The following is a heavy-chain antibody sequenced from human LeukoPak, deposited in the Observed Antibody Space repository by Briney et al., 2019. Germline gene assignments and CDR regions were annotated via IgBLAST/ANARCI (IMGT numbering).Heavy chain of an antibody. Sequence: GGSLRLSCATSGFIFSNFGMHWVRQAPGKGLEWVAVLSSDGIKKYYADFVKGRFTISRDNSQSTLYLEMSSLRLEDTAVYYCAKSDRYYGSGDYYYYGMDVWGQGTTVTVSS. CDR1: GFIFSNFG. V-gene: IGHV3-30*18. D-gene: IGHD3-10*01. CDR2: LSSDGIKK. CDR3: AKSDRYYGSGDYYYYGMDV. J-gene: IGHJ6*02.